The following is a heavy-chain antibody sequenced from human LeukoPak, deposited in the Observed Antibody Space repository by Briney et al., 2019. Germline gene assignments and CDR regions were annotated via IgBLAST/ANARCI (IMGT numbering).Heavy chain of an antibody. CDR2: ISGSGGST. Sequence: PGGSLRLSCAASGFTFSSYAMSWVRQAPGKGLEWVSAISGSGGSTYYADSVKGRFTISRDNSKNTLYLQMNSLRAEDTAVYYCAKDREVGATTRSHAFDIWGQGTMVTVSS. CDR3: AKDREVGATTRSHAFDI. D-gene: IGHD1-26*01. CDR1: GFTFSSYA. J-gene: IGHJ3*02. V-gene: IGHV3-23*01.